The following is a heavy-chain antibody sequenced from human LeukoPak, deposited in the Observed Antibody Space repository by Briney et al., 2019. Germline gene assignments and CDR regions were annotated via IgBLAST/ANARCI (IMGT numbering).Heavy chain of an antibody. CDR2: ISSGNTFI. V-gene: IGHV3-21*01. J-gene: IGHJ4*02. CDR1: GFTFSTYT. D-gene: IGHD5-18*01. Sequence: GGSLRLSCTASGFTFSTYTMNWVRQAPGKGLQWVSSISSGNTFIYYADSLKGRFTISRDNAKNSLYLQMNSLRAEDTAVYYCARGGYSSFDYWGQGTLVTVSS. CDR3: ARGGYSSFDY.